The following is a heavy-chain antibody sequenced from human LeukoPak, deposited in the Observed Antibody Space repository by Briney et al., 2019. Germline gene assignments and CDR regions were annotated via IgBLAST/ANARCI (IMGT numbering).Heavy chain of an antibody. CDR3: ASRSALSAAAPIFQH. Sequence: SVKVSCKASGGTFSSYAISWVRQAPGQGLEWMGGIIPIFGTANYAQKFQGRVTITADESTSTAYMELSSLRSEDTAVYCCASRSALSAAAPIFQHWGQGTLVTVSS. CDR2: IIPIFGTA. CDR1: GGTFSSYA. D-gene: IGHD6-13*01. J-gene: IGHJ1*01. V-gene: IGHV1-69*01.